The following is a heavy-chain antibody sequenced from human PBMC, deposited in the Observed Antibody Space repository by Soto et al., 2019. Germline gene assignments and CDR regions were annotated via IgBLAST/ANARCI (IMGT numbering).Heavy chain of an antibody. CDR1: GGSISSYY. J-gene: IGHJ6*02. Sequence: SETLSLTCTVSGGSISSYYWSWIRQPPGKGLEWIGYIYYSGSTNYNPSLKSRVTISVDTSKNQFSLKLSSVTAADTAVYYCAREAGYSYGSYYYYYYGMDVWGQGTTVTVSS. V-gene: IGHV4-59*01. CDR2: IYYSGST. D-gene: IGHD5-18*01. CDR3: AREAGYSYGSYYYYYYGMDV.